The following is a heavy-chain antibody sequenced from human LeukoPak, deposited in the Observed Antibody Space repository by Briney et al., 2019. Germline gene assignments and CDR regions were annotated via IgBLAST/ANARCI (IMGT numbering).Heavy chain of an antibody. CDR3: ARGSDLRAYSNYVGFDY. Sequence: ASVKVSCKASGYTFASYGISWVRQAPGQGLEWMGWISAYNGNTNYAQKLQGRVTMTTDTSTSTAYMELRSLRSDDTAVYYCARGSDLRAYSNYVGFDYWGQGTQVTVSS. CDR2: ISAYNGNT. J-gene: IGHJ4*02. D-gene: IGHD4-11*01. CDR1: GYTFASYG. V-gene: IGHV1-18*01.